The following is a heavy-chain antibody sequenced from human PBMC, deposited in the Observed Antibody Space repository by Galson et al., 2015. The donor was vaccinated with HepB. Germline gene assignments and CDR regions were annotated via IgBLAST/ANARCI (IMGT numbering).Heavy chain of an antibody. Sequence: SLRLSCAASGFTFSSYSMNWVRQAPGKGLEWVSSISSSSSYIYYADSVKGRFTISRDNAKNSLYLQMNSLRAEDTAVYYCARDEHSSGWKKSGNWYFDLWGRGTLVTVSS. D-gene: IGHD6-19*01. CDR2: ISSSSSYI. J-gene: IGHJ2*01. CDR3: ARDEHSSGWKKSGNWYFDL. V-gene: IGHV3-21*01. CDR1: GFTFSSYS.